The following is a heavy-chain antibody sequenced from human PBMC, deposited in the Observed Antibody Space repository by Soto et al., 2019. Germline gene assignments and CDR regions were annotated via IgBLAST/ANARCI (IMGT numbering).Heavy chain of an antibody. Sequence: SETLSLTCTVSGGSISSSSYYWGWIRQPPGKGLEWIGSIYYSGSTYYNPSLKSRVTISVDTSKNKFSLKLSSVTAADTAVYYCARGGRVSDYWGQGTLVTVSS. D-gene: IGHD6-13*01. CDR1: GGSISSSSYY. V-gene: IGHV4-39*07. J-gene: IGHJ4*02. CDR3: ARGGRVSDY. CDR2: IYYSGST.